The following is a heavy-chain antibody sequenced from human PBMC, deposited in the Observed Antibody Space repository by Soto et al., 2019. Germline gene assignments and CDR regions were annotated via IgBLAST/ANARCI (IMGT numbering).Heavy chain of an antibody. J-gene: IGHJ4*02. D-gene: IGHD4-17*01. CDR2: INPSGGST. V-gene: IGHV1-46*03. CDR3: AREDGRDYGDPVIDY. Sequence: GASVKVSCXASGYTFTSYYMHWVRQAPGQGLEWMGIINPSGGSTSYAQKFQGRVTMTRDTSTSTVYMELSSLRSEDTAVYYCAREDGRDYGDPVIDYWGQGTLVTVSS. CDR1: GYTFTSYY.